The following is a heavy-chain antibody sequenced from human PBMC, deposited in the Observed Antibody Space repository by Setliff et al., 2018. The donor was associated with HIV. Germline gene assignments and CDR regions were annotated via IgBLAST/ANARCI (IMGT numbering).Heavy chain of an antibody. V-gene: IGHV1-24*01. D-gene: IGHD6-13*01. J-gene: IGHJ5*02. CDR3: AKGGPGSSWLGGWFDP. Sequence: ASVKVSCKVSGYTLTELSMHWVRQAPGKGLEWMGGFDPEDGETIYAQKFQGRVTMTEDTSTDTAYMELARLRSDDTAVYYCAKGGPGSSWLGGWFDPWGQGTLVTVSS. CDR1: GYTLTELS. CDR2: FDPEDGET.